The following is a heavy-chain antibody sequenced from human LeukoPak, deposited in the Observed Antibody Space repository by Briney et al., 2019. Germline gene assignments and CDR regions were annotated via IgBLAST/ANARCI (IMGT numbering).Heavy chain of an antibody. CDR2: IYYSGST. CDR1: GGSISSYY. V-gene: IGHV4-59*08. CDR3: ARTQYGGYVNY. J-gene: IGHJ4*02. Sequence: SETLSLTCTVSGGSISSYYWSWIRQPPGKGLEWIGYIYYSGSTNYNPSLKSRVTISVDTSKNQFSLKLRSMTAADTAVYYCARTQYGGYVNYWGQGTLVTVSS. D-gene: IGHD4/OR15-4a*01.